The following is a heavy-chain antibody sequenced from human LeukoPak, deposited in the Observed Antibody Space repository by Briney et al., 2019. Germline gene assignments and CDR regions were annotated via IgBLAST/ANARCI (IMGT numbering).Heavy chain of an antibody. Sequence: PSETLSLTCTVSGGSISSYYWSWIRQPPGKGLEWIGYIYYSGSTNYNPSLKSRVTISVDTSKNQFSLKLSSVTAADTAVYYCARAELEPNFLFDYWGQGTLITVSS. J-gene: IGHJ4*02. CDR1: GGSISSYY. V-gene: IGHV4-59*01. D-gene: IGHD1-1*01. CDR2: IYYSGST. CDR3: ARAELEPNFLFDY.